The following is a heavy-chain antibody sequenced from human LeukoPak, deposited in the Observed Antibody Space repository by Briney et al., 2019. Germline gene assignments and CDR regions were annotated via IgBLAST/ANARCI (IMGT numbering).Heavy chain of an antibody. J-gene: IGHJ5*02. CDR1: GGSFSGYY. V-gene: IGHV4-34*01. CDR3: ARHHRYCSSTSCWDGPTNWFDP. CDR2: INHSGST. Sequence: PSETLSLTCAVYGGSFSGYYWSWIRQPPGKGLEWIGEINHSGSTNYNPSLKSRVTISVDTSKNQFSLKLSSVTAADTAVYYCARHHRYCSSTSCWDGPTNWFDPWGQGTLVTVSS. D-gene: IGHD2-2*01.